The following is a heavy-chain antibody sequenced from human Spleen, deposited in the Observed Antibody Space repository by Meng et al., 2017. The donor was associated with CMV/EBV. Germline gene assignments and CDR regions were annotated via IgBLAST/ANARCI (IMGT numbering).Heavy chain of an antibody. CDR3: ASPTVGNWFDP. J-gene: IGHJ5*02. D-gene: IGHD4-23*01. CDR2: IIPIIGTP. V-gene: IGHV1-69*05. Sequence: SVKVSCKASGGTLRSPAISWVRQAPGQGLEWMGGIIPIIGTPNYAQKFQGRITIITDDYTNTVYMELSSLRSEDTAVYYCASPTVGNWFDPWGQGALVTVSS. CDR1: GGTLRSPA.